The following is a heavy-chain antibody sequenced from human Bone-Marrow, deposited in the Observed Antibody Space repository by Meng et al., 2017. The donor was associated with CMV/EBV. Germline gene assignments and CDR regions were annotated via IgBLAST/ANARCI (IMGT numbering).Heavy chain of an antibody. CDR1: GGSVGSGSSY. CDR2: IYYSGST. Sequence: AGGSVGSGSSYWSWIRQPPGKGLEWIGYIYYSGSTNYNPSLKSRVTISVDTSKNQFSLKLSSVTAADTAVYYCARKPMIVVVGLDYWGQGTLVTVSS. D-gene: IGHD3-22*01. V-gene: IGHV4-61*01. CDR3: ARKPMIVVVGLDY. J-gene: IGHJ4*02.